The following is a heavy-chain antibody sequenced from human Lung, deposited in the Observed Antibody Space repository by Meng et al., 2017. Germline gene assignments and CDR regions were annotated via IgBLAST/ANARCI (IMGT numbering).Heavy chain of an antibody. D-gene: IGHD6-19*01. J-gene: IGHJ4*02. V-gene: IGHV1-69*13. Sequence: SVKVSCKASGGTFNNYVISWVRQAPGQGLEWMGTIIPLFGTTNFAQKFQGRVTITADEPTKTAYMELSSLRSEDSAVYYCAKGSTGWPLGTGVGYFDSWGQGTVVTVSS. CDR2: IIPLFGTT. CDR1: GGTFNNYV. CDR3: AKGSTGWPLGTGVGYFDS.